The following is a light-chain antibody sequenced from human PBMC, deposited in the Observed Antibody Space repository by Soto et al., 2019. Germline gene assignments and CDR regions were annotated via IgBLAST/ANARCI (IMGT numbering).Light chain of an antibody. CDR2: DTN. V-gene: IGLV7-46*01. CDR1: TGAVTSDLY. J-gene: IGLJ2*01. CDR3: LLSFSGTVV. Sequence: QAVVTQEPSLTVSPGGTVTLTCGSNTGAVTSDLYPYWFQQKPGQVPRTLIYDTNSKDSWTPARFSGSILGDKAALTLSGAQAADEAEYYCLLSFSGTVVFGGGTKLTVL.